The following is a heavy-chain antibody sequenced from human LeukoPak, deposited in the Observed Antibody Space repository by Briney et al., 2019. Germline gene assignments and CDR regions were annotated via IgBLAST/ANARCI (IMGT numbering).Heavy chain of an antibody. D-gene: IGHD3-16*02. CDR2: ISSSGSTI. CDR1: GFTFSSYE. V-gene: IGHV3-48*03. CDR3: ARLGLGYQYFDY. Sequence: GGSLRLSCAASGFTFSSYEMNWVRQAPGKGLEWVSYISSSGSTIYYADSVKGRFTISRDNAKNSLYLQMNSLRAEDTAVYYCARLGLGYQYFDYWGQGTLVTVSS. J-gene: IGHJ4*02.